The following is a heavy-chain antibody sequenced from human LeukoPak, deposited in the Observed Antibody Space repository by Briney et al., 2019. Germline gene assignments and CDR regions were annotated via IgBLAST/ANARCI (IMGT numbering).Heavy chain of an antibody. D-gene: IGHD6-19*01. V-gene: IGHV4-59*01. J-gene: IGHJ4*02. Sequence: PSQTLSLTCTVSGGSISSYYWSWIRQPPGKGLEWIGYIYYSGSTNYNPSLKSRVTISVDTSKNQFSLKLSSVTAADTAVYYCARISGLVLDYWGQGTLVTVSS. CDR2: IYYSGST. CDR1: GGSISSYY. CDR3: ARISGLVLDY.